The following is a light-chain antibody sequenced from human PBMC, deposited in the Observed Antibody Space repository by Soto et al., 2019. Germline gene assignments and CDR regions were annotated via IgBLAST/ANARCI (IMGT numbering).Light chain of an antibody. CDR2: AAS. V-gene: IGKV1-9*01. J-gene: IGKJ4*01. CDR1: QGISSY. Sequence: DIHLTQSPSFLSASVGNRVTITCRASQGISSYLAWYQQKPGKAPKLLIYAASTLQSGVPSRFSGSGSGTDFTLTISSLQPEDFATYYCLQDYNYPLTFGGGTKVDIK. CDR3: LQDYNYPLT.